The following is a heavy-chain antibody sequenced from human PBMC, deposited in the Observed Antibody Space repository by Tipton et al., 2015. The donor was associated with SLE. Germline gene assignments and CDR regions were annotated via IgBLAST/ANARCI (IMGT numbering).Heavy chain of an antibody. CDR2: IDQSGST. D-gene: IGHD3-22*01. J-gene: IGHJ4*02. V-gene: IGHV4-34*01. Sequence: TLSLTRDVYGGFLRDYFWSWIRQPPGKGLEWIGEIDQSGSTNYNPSLKSRVTMSGDTSKNEFSLKLISVTAADTAVYYCVRGPRGSSGYPSWGRGTLVTVSS. CDR3: VRGPRGSSGYPS. CDR1: GGFLRDYF.